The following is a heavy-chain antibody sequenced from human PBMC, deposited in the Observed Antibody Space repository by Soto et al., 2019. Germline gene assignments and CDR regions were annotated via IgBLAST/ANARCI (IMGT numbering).Heavy chain of an antibody. CDR2: ISAYNGNT. V-gene: IGHV1-18*01. CDR1: GYTFTDYG. D-gene: IGHD1-1*01. CDR3: ARDRSTHDY. Sequence: QGQLVQSGVEVKKPGPSVKVSCKASGYTFTDYGISWVRQAPGQGLEWMGWISAYNGNTNYAQNLQDRVTMTTDTSTSTAYMELRSLRSDDTAVYYCARDRSTHDYWGQGTLIAVSS. J-gene: IGHJ4*02.